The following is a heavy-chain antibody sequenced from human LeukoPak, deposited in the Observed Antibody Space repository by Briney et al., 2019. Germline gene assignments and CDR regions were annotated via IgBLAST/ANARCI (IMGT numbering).Heavy chain of an antibody. V-gene: IGHV1-24*01. CDR1: GYTFTGYY. J-gene: IGHJ4*02. D-gene: IGHD4-23*01. CDR3: ATGETVTPLNY. Sequence: ASVKVSCKASGYTFTGYYMHWVRQAPGKGLEWMGGFDPEDGETIYAQKFQGRVTMTEDTSTDTAYMELSSLRSEDTAVYYCATGETVTPLNYWGQGTLVTVSS. CDR2: FDPEDGET.